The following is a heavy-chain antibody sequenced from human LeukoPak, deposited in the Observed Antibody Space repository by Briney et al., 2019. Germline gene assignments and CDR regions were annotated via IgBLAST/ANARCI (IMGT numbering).Heavy chain of an antibody. CDR1: GGSISSSV. J-gene: IGHJ6*02. V-gene: IGHV4-59*08. CDR3: ARHMNGGSNPMDV. CDR2: IHYNGST. Sequence: PSETLSLTCTVSGGSISSSVWSWIGHPPGKRLEWIGYIHYNGSTNYNPSLKSRVPISVDTSKNQFSLELSFVTAADTAVYWCARHMNGGSNPMDVWGQGTTVSVSS. D-gene: IGHD1-26*01.